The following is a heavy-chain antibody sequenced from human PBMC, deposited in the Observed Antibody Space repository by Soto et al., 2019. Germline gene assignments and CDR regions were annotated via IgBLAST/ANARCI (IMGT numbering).Heavy chain of an antibody. V-gene: IGHV1-69*08. Sequence: QVQLVQSGAEVKKPGSSVKVSCKASGGTFSSYTISWVRQAPGQGLEWMGRIIPILGIANYAQKFQGRVTITADKSTSTAYMELSSLRSEDTAAYYCARDGGYCSGGSCYGVGYFQHWGQGTLVTVSS. J-gene: IGHJ1*01. D-gene: IGHD2-15*01. CDR3: ARDGGYCSGGSCYGVGYFQH. CDR2: IIPILGIA. CDR1: GGTFSSYT.